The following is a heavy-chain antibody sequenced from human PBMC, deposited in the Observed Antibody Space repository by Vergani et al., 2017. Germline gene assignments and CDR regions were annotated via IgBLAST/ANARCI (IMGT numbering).Heavy chain of an antibody. Sequence: QVQLVQSGAEVKKPAASVKVSCKASGYTFTGYYMHWVRQAPGQGLEWMGWINPNSGGTNYAQKFQGRVTMTRDTSISTAYMELSRLRSDDTAVYYCARDRWGPSSGTTQPYGMDVWGQGTTVTVSS. CDR3: ARDRWGPSSGTTQPYGMDV. J-gene: IGHJ6*02. CDR1: GYTFTGYY. V-gene: IGHV1-2*02. CDR2: INPNSGGT. D-gene: IGHD4-23*01.